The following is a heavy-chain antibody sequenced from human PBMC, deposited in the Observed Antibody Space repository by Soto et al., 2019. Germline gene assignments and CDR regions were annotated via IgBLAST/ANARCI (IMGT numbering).Heavy chain of an antibody. Sequence: RASVKVSCKASGYTFTGYYMHWVRQAPGQGLEWMGWINPNSGGTNYAQKFQGWVTMTRDTSISTAYMELSRLRSDDTAVYYCAREVAAAGWDYWGQGTLVTVSS. CDR1: GYTFTGYY. CDR3: AREVAAAGWDY. V-gene: IGHV1-2*04. CDR2: INPNSGGT. D-gene: IGHD6-13*01. J-gene: IGHJ4*02.